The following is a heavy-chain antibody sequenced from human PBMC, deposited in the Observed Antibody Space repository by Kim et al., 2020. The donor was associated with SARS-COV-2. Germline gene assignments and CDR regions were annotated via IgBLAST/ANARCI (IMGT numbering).Heavy chain of an antibody. Sequence: SVKVSCKASGFTFTSSAVQWVRQARGQRLEWMGWIVVIIGNTNYAQKFQERVTITRDVSTSTAYMELSSLRSEDTAVYYCAADTCGYSSGWYDYYYYYGMDVWGQGTTVTVSS. V-gene: IGHV1-58*01. J-gene: IGHJ6*02. D-gene: IGHD6-19*01. CDR1: GFTFTSSA. CDR2: IVVIIGNT. CDR3: AADTCGYSSGWYDYYYYYGMDV.